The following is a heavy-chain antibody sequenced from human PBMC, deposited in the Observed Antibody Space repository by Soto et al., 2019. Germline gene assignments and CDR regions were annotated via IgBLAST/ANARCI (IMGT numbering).Heavy chain of an antibody. CDR3: AKDQTTVTTGEGYYYYMDV. D-gene: IGHD4-17*01. CDR1: GFTFSSYA. Sequence: GGSLRLSCAASGFTFSSYAMSWVRQAPGKGLEWVSAISGSGGSTYYADSVKGRFTISRDNSKNTLYLQMNSLRAEDTAVYYCAKDQTTVTTGEGYYYYMDVWGKGTTVTVSS. J-gene: IGHJ6*03. V-gene: IGHV3-23*01. CDR2: ISGSGGST.